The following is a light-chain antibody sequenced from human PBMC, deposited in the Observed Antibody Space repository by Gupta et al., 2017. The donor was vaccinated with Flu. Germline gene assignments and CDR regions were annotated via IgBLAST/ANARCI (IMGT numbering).Light chain of an antibody. CDR2: AAS. J-gene: IGKJ2*01. CDR3: QQYGSSQSI. CDR1: QSVSSTY. Sequence: EIVLTQSPGTLSLSPGERATLSCRASQSVSSTYLAWYQQKPGQAPRLLIYAASTRATGIPDRFSGSGSGTDFTLTISRLEPEDFAVYYCQQYGSSQSIFGQGTKMEIK. V-gene: IGKV3-20*01.